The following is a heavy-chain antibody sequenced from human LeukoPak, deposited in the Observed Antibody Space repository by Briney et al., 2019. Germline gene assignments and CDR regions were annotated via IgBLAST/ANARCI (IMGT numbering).Heavy chain of an antibody. Sequence: ASMKIPCKPTGFTFTGYNIHWVRDAPGQGNEWVGYINPHSGGTNSPQKFQGRVTMTTDTSISAAYMELSSLISDDTAMYYCVREGNELLSKNFDYWGQGTLVTVSS. J-gene: IGHJ4*02. CDR3: VREGNELLSKNFDY. V-gene: IGHV1-2*02. CDR2: INPHSGGT. CDR1: GFTFTGYN. D-gene: IGHD2-21*02.